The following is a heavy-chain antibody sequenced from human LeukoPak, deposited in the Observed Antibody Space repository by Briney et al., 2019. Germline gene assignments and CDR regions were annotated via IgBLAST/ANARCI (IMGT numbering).Heavy chain of an antibody. CDR2: ISGSGGST. CDR3: ATSMVRGLMPYYYYAMDV. Sequence: GGSLRLSCAASGFTFNSYAMSWVRQAPGKGLEWVSAISGSGGSTYYADSVKGRFTISRDNSKNTVYLQLNSLRADDTAVFYCATSMVRGLMPYYYYAMDVWGQGTTVTVSS. CDR1: GFTFNSYA. J-gene: IGHJ6*02. D-gene: IGHD3-10*01. V-gene: IGHV3-23*01.